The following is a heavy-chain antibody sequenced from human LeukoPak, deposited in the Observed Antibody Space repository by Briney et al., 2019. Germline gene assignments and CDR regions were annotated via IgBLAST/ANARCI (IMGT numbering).Heavy chain of an antibody. Sequence: ASVKVSCKASGYTFIGYYMHWVRQAPGQGLEWMGWINPNSGGTNYAQKFQGRVTMTRDTSISTAYMELSRLRSDDTAVYYCARVRRAVAGFDYWGQGTLVTVSS. CDR2: INPNSGGT. D-gene: IGHD6-19*01. CDR1: GYTFIGYY. CDR3: ARVRRAVAGFDY. V-gene: IGHV1-2*02. J-gene: IGHJ4*02.